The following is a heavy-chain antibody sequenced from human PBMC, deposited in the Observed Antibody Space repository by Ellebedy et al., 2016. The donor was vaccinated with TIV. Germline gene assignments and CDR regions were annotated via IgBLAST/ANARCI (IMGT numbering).Heavy chain of an antibody. J-gene: IGHJ5*02. CDR1: GYSISSGYY. D-gene: IGHD6-13*01. V-gene: IGHV4-38-2*02. CDR3: AREHLTYGAAAGTDWFDP. CDR2: IYHSGST. Sequence: SETLSLTXTVSGYSISSGYYWGWIRQPPGKGLEWIGSIYHSGSTYYNPSLKSRVTISVDTSKNQFSLKLSSVTAADTAVYYCAREHLTYGAAAGTDWFDPWGQGTLVTVSS.